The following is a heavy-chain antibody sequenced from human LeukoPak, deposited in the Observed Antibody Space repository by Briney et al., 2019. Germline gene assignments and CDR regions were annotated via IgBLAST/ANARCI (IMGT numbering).Heavy chain of an antibody. V-gene: IGHV3-21*01. J-gene: IGHJ4*02. CDR1: GFTFSSYS. CDR2: ISSSSSYI. CDR3: ARDSSHYYDSSGYKY. Sequence: GGSLRLSCAASGFTFSSYSMNWVRQAPGKGLEWVSSISSSSSYIYYADSVKGRFTISRDNAKSSLYLQMNSLRAEDTAVYYCARDSSHYYDSSGYKYWGQGTLVTVSS. D-gene: IGHD3-22*01.